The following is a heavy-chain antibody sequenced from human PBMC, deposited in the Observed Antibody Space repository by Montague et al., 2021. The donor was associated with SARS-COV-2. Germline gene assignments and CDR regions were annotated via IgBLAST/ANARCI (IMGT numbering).Heavy chain of an antibody. CDR2: INHSGST. J-gene: IGHJ6*02. CDR1: GGSFSGYY. V-gene: IGHV4-34*01. CDR3: TREGYQVLWSDYYYYGMDV. Sequence: SETLSLTCAVYGGSFSGYYWSWIRQPPGKGLEWIGEINHSGSTNYNPSLKSRVTISVDTSKNQFSLKLSSVTAADTAVHYCTREGYQVLWSDYYYYGMDVWGQGTTVTVS. D-gene: IGHD2-2*01.